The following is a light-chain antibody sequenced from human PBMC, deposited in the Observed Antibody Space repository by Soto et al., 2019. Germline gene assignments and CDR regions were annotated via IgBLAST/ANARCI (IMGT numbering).Light chain of an antibody. CDR1: QSVSSY. CDR3: QQRSNWPPT. V-gene: IGKV3-11*01. J-gene: IGKJ4*01. CDR2: DAS. Sequence: EIVLTQSPGTLSLSPGERATLSCRASQSVSSYLAWYQNKPGQAPRLLIYDASNRATGIPGRFSGSGSGTDFNLTISSLETEDFAVYYCQQRSNWPPTFGGGTKLDIK.